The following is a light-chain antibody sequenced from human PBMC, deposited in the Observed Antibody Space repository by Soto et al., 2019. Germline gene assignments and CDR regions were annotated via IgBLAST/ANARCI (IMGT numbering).Light chain of an antibody. CDR1: SSDVGGYNY. Sequence: QSVLTQPASVSGSPGQSITISCTGTSSDVGGYNYVSWYQQHPGKAPKLMIYEVTNRPSGASYRFSGSKSGNTASLTISGLQAEDEADYYCSSYSSSRTLDVVFGGGTKLSVL. CDR3: SSYSSSRTLDVV. CDR2: EVT. V-gene: IGLV2-14*01. J-gene: IGLJ2*01.